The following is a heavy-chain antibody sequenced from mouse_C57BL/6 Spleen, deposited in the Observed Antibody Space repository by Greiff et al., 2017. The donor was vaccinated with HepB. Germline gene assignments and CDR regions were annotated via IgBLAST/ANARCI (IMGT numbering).Heavy chain of an antibody. D-gene: IGHD2-4*01. V-gene: IGHV1-39*01. CDR3: ARSYDYDGGSYAMDY. CDR1: GYSFTDYN. J-gene: IGHJ4*01. Sequence: EVQVVESGPELVKPGASVKISCKASGYSFTDYNMNWVKQSNGKSLEWIGVINPNYGTTSYNQKFKGKATLTVDQSSSTAYMQLNSLTSEDSAVYYCARSYDYDGGSYAMDYWGQGTSVTVSS. CDR2: INPNYGTT.